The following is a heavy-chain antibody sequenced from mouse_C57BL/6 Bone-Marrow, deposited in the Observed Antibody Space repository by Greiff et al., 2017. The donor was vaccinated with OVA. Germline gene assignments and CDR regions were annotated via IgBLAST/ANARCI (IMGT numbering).Heavy chain of an antibody. V-gene: IGHV1-64*01. J-gene: IGHJ3*01. CDR1: GYTFTSYW. CDR2: IHPNSGST. D-gene: IGHD2-1*01. CDR3: ARKGIYYGNYAFAY. Sequence: QVQLQQPGAELVKPGASVKLSCKASGYTFTSYWMPWVKQRPGQGLEWIGMIHPNSGSTNYNEKFKSKATLTVDKSSSTAYMQLSSLTSEDSAVYYCARKGIYYGNYAFAYWGQGTLVTVSA.